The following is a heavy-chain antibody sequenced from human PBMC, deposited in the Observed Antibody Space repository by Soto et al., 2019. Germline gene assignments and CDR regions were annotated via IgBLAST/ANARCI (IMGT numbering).Heavy chain of an antibody. CDR2: IWYDGSNK. V-gene: IGHV3-33*01. CDR3: ARVKIGVDTDMKSYKYYYYGMDV. Sequence: PGGSLRLSCAASGFTFSSYGMHWVRQAPGKGLEWVAVIWYDGSNKYYADSVKGRFTISRDNSKNTLYLQMNSLRAEDTAVHYCARVKIGVDTDMKSYKYYYYGMDVWGQGTTVTVSS. D-gene: IGHD5-18*01. CDR1: GFTFSSYG. J-gene: IGHJ6*02.